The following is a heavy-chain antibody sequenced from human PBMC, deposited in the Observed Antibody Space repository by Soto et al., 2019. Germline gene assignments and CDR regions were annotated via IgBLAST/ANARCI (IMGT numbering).Heavy chain of an antibody. CDR1: GFTISSYA. CDR2: ISYDGSNK. J-gene: IGHJ2*01. CDR3: ARPLWRDDYNWGYFDL. V-gene: IGHV3-30-3*01. Sequence: QVQLVESRGGVVQPGRSLRLSCAASGFTISSYAMHWVRQAPGKGLEWVAVISYDGSNKYYADSVKGRFTISRDNSKNTLYLQMNSLRAEDTAVYYCARPLWRDDYNWGYFDLWGRGTLVTVSS. D-gene: IGHD4-4*01.